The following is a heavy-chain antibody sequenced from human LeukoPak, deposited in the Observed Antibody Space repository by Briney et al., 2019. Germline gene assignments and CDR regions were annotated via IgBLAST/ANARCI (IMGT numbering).Heavy chain of an antibody. Sequence: GGSLILSCAASGFTFSSYGMHWVRQAPGKGLEWVAVIWYDGSNKYYADSVKGRFTISRDNSKNTLYLQMNSLRAEDTAAYYCARDRGYFDNWGQGTLVTVSS. CDR2: IWYDGSNK. CDR1: GFTFSSYG. J-gene: IGHJ4*02. V-gene: IGHV3-33*01. CDR3: ARDRGYFDN.